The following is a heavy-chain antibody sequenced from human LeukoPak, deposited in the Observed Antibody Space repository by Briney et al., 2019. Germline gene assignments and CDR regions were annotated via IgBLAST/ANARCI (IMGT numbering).Heavy chain of an antibody. D-gene: IGHD4-17*01. Sequence: GGSLRLSCAASGFTASSNYMSWVRQAPGKGLEWVSVIYSGGSTYYADSVKGRFTISRDNSKNTLYLQMNSLRAEDTAVYYCARDRKGRYGDHFDYWGQGTLVTVSS. CDR2: IYSGGST. CDR3: ARDRKGRYGDHFDY. J-gene: IGHJ4*02. CDR1: GFTASSNY. V-gene: IGHV3-66*01.